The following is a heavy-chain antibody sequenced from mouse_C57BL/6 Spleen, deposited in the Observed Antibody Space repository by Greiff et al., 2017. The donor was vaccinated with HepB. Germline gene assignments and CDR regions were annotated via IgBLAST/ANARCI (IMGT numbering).Heavy chain of an antibody. CDR2: ISDGGSYT. J-gene: IGHJ1*03. CDR1: GFTFSSYA. CDR3: ARSSSSPYWYFDV. V-gene: IGHV5-4*01. Sequence: EVQLVASGGGLVKPGGSLKLSCAASGFTFSSYAMSWVRQTPEKRLEWVATISDGGSYTYYPDNVKGRFTISRANAKNNLYLQMSHLKSEDTAMYYCARSSSSPYWYFDVWGTGTTVTVSS.